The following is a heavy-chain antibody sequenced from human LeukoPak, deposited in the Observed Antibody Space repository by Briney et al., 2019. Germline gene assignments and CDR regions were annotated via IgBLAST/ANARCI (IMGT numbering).Heavy chain of an antibody. CDR2: IIPIFGTA. J-gene: IGHJ4*02. CDR1: GGTFSSYA. V-gene: IGHV1-69*13. D-gene: IGHD6-13*01. CDR3: ARDRMGHSISWARFQS. Sequence: ASVKVSCKASGGTFSSYAISWVRQAPGQGLEWMGGIIPIFGTANYAQKFQGRVTITADESTSTAYMELSSLRSEDTAVYYCARDRMGHSISWARFQSWGQGTLVIVAS.